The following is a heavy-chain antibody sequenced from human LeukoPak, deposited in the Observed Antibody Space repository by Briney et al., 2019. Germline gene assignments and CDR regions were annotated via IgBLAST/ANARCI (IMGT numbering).Heavy chain of an antibody. CDR3: ARHFGSSDY. Sequence: SETLSLACTVSGGSISSYYWSWIRQPPGKGLEWIGYIYYSGSTNYNPSLKSRVTISVDTSKNQFSLKLSSVTAADTAVYYCARHFGSSDYWGQGTLVTVSS. J-gene: IGHJ4*02. CDR2: IYYSGST. D-gene: IGHD3-10*01. CDR1: GGSISSYY. V-gene: IGHV4-59*01.